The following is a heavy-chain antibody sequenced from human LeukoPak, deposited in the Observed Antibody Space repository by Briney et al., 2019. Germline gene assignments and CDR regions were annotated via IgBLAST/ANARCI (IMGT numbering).Heavy chain of an antibody. CDR1: GVSISGYY. J-gene: IGHJ3*02. CDR2: IYYSGST. V-gene: IGHV4-59*08. CDR3: AKSLRGYSYGYAFDI. D-gene: IGHD5-18*01. Sequence: SETLSLTCAVSGVSISGYYWSWIRQPPGKGLEWIGYIYYSGSTNFNPSLKSRVTISVDTSKNQFSLKLRSVTAADTAVYYCAKSLRGYSYGYAFDIWGQGAMVTVSS.